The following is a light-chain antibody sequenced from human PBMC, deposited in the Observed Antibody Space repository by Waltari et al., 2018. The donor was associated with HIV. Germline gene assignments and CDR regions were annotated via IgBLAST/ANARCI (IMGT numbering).Light chain of an antibody. J-gene: IGKJ4*01. CDR3: QQYYSTPLT. CDR1: QSVLYSSNNKNY. CDR2: WAS. Sequence: DIVMTQSPDSLAVSLGERATINCKSSQSVLYSSNNKNYLAWYQQKPGQPPELLIYWASTRDSGVPARFSGSGSATDFTLTINSLHAEDVAVYYCQQYYSTPLTFGGGTQVEIK. V-gene: IGKV4-1*01.